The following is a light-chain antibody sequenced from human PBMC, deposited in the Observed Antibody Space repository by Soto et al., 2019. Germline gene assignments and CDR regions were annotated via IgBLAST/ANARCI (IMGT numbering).Light chain of an antibody. Sequence: DIQLTQSPSFLSASVEDRVTISCRASQTISSWLAWYQQKPGKAPKLLIYKASTLKSGVPSRFSGSGSGTEFTLTISSLQPDDFATYYCQHYNSYSEAFGHGTKVDIK. V-gene: IGKV1-5*03. J-gene: IGKJ1*01. CDR2: KAS. CDR1: QTISSW. CDR3: QHYNSYSEA.